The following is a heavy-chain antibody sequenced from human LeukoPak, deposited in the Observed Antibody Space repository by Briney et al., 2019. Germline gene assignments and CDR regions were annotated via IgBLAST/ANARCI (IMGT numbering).Heavy chain of an antibody. V-gene: IGHV4-59*01. CDR3: ARAYSSGYLVIDY. J-gene: IGHJ4*02. CDR1: GGSISSYY. CDR2: IYYSGST. D-gene: IGHD3-22*01. Sequence: SETLSLTCTVSGGSISSYYWSWIRQPPGKGLEWIGYIYYSGSTNYNPSLKSRVTISVDTSKNQFSLKLSSVTAADTAVYYCARAYSSGYLVIDYRGQGTLVTVSS.